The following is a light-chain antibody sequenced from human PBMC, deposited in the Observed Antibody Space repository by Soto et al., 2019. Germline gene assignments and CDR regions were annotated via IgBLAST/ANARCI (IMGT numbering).Light chain of an antibody. Sequence: EVVLTQSPVTLSLSPGERATLSCRASRSVNNFVAWYQQKPGQAPSRLISDASNRATGITDRFSGSGSRTYFTLPVTSLEPEDFAVYYCHQRAVWPPTFGGGTTVVIK. J-gene: IGKJ4*01. CDR2: DAS. CDR3: HQRAVWPPT. CDR1: RSVNNF. V-gene: IGKV3-11*01.